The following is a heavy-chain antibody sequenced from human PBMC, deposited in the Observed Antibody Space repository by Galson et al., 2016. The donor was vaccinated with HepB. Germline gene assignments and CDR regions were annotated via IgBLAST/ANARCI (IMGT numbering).Heavy chain of an antibody. CDR1: GYTFTNFP. J-gene: IGHJ5*02. V-gene: IGHV1-3*01. Sequence: SVKVSCKASGYTFTNFPIHWVRQAPGQRLEWMGWINAGNGNTKYSQKFQGRVTITRDTSASTAYMELSSLRSEDTAVYYCAKGAGGTSSRGNNWFDPWGQGTLVTVSS. CDR3: AKGAGGTSSRGNNWFDP. CDR2: INAGNGNT. D-gene: IGHD6-13*01.